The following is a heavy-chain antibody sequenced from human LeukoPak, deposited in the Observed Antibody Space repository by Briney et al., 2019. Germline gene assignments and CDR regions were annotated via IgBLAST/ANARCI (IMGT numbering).Heavy chain of an antibody. CDR1: GFTFSSYW. CDR2: IKQDGSEK. CDR3: AREHSSGWYENYYYYYGMDV. Sequence: GGSLRLSCAASGFTFSSYWMSWVRQAPGKGLEWVANIKQDGSEKYYMDSVKGRFTISRDNAKNSLYLQMNSLRAEDTAVYYCAREHSSGWYENYYYYYGMDVWGKGTTVTVSS. J-gene: IGHJ6*04. V-gene: IGHV3-7*03. D-gene: IGHD6-19*01.